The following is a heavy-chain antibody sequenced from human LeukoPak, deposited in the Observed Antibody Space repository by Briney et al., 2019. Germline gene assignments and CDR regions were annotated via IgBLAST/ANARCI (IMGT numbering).Heavy chain of an antibody. Sequence: GGSLRLSCAASGFTFSSYGMHWVRQAPGKGLEWVAVIWYGGSNKYYADSVKGRFTISRDNSKNTLYLQMNSLRAEDTAVYYCARGTKVGATGWFDPWGQGTLVTVSS. CDR2: IWYGGSNK. J-gene: IGHJ5*02. CDR1: GFTFSSYG. D-gene: IGHD1-26*01. CDR3: ARGTKVGATGWFDP. V-gene: IGHV3-33*01.